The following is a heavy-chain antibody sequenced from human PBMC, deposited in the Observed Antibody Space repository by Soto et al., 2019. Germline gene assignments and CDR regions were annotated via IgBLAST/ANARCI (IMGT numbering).Heavy chain of an antibody. CDR3: ASTYDSSGDYYYYYGMDV. V-gene: IGHV5-10-1*01. D-gene: IGHD3-22*01. J-gene: IGHJ6*02. CDR2: IDPSDSYT. CDR1: GYSFTSYW. Sequence: PGESLKISCKGSGYSFTSYWISWVRQMPGKGLEWMGRIDPSDSYTNYSPSFQGHVTISADKSISTAYLQWSSLKASDTAMYYCASTYDSSGDYYYYYGMDVWGQGTTVTVSS.